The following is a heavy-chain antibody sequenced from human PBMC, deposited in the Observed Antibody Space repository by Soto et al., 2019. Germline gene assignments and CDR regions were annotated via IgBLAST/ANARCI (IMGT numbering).Heavy chain of an antibody. J-gene: IGHJ4*02. CDR3: AREGPYQLLSYSIDY. Sequence: GSSVKVSCQASGYTFTSYYMHWVRQAPGQGLEWMGIINPSGGSTSYAQKFQGRVTMTRDTSTSTVYMELSSLRSEDTAVYYCAREGPYQLLSYSIDYWGQGTLVTVSS. CDR2: INPSGGST. D-gene: IGHD2-2*01. CDR1: GYTFTSYY. V-gene: IGHV1-46*01.